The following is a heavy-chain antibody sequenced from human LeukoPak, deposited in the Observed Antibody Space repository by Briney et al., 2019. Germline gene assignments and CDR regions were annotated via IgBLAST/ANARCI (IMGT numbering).Heavy chain of an antibody. D-gene: IGHD2-21*02. V-gene: IGHV4-59*12. CDR2: IYYSGST. CDR3: ARDDLPPAI. CDR1: GGSISSYY. Sequence: SETLSLTCTVSGGSISSYYWSWIRQPPGKGLEWIGYIYYSGSTNYNPSLKSRVTISVDTSKNQFSLKLSSVTAADTAVYYCARDDLPPAIWGQGTMVTVSS. J-gene: IGHJ3*02.